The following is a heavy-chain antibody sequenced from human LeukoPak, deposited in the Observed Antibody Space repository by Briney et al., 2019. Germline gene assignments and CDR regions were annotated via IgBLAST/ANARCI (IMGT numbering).Heavy chain of an antibody. CDR3: ATYSSLNRREFQY. CDR1: QFNFNKFG. J-gene: IGHJ1*01. D-gene: IGHD3-22*01. Sequence: GGSLRLSCATSQFNFNKFGMSWVRQAPGKGLEWVSSISGNGGSTQYADSVQGRFAISRDNSKNTLYLQMNGLRAEDTAVYYCATYSSLNRREFQYWGQGTLLTVSS. V-gene: IGHV3-23*01. CDR2: ISGNGGST.